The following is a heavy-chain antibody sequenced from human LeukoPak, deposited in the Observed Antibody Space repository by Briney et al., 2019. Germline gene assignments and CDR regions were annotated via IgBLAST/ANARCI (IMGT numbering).Heavy chain of an antibody. D-gene: IGHD1-26*01. V-gene: IGHV1-2*02. J-gene: IGHJ6*02. CDR2: INPNSGGT. CDR1: GYTFTGYY. Sequence: GASVKVSCKASGYTFTGYYTHWVRQAPGQGLEWMGWINPNSGGTNYAQKFQGRVTMTRDTSISTAYMELSRLRSDDTAVYYCARDSGSYPRGMDVWGQGTTVTVSS. CDR3: ARDSGSYPRGMDV.